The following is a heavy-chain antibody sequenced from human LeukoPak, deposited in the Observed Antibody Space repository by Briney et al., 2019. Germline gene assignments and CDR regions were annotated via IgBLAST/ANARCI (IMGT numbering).Heavy chain of an antibody. CDR3: AKVAKYYYGSETYYFFEH. CDR1: KVTFSSYE. V-gene: IGHV3-21*05. D-gene: IGHD3-10*01. Sequence: GGSLRLSCAASKVTFSSYEMNWVRQAPGKGLEWVSYISSSSSYIYYADSVKGRFTISRDNAKNSLYLQMNSLRVEDTAVYYCAKVAKYYYGSETYYFFEHWGQGTPVTASS. CDR2: ISSSSSYI. J-gene: IGHJ4*02.